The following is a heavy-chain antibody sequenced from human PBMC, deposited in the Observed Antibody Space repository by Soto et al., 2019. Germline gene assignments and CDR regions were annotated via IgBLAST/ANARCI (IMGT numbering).Heavy chain of an antibody. CDR3: EKDLTGWNYDTPG. Sequence: PGGSLRLSCAASGFNFSSYWMHWVRQAPGKGLVWVSRINSDGSSTSYADSVKGRFTISRDNAKNTLYLQMNSLRAEDTAVYYCEKDLTGWNYDTPGWGQGTLVTVSS. CDR2: INSDGSST. CDR1: GFNFSSYW. V-gene: IGHV3-74*01. J-gene: IGHJ4*02. D-gene: IGHD3-22*01.